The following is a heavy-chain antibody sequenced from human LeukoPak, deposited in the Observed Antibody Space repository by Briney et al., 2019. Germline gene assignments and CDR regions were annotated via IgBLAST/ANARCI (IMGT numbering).Heavy chain of an antibody. Sequence: GGSLRLSCVASGFTFSRYWMTCVRQAPGKGLEWVANIKQDGSEKYYVDSVKGRFTISRDNAKNSVYLQMNSLRAEDTAVYYCVRPLPDNYWGQGTQVTVSS. CDR2: IKQDGSEK. J-gene: IGHJ4*02. V-gene: IGHV3-7*04. D-gene: IGHD1-14*01. CDR3: VRPLPDNY. CDR1: GFTFSRYW.